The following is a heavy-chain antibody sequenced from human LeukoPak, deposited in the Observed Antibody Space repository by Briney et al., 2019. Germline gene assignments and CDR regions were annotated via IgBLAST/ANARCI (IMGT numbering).Heavy chain of an antibody. CDR2: INHSGST. V-gene: IGHV4-34*01. CDR3: ARSRRRGVGDY. J-gene: IGHJ4*02. CDR1: DGSFSGYY. D-gene: IGHD3-10*01. Sequence: PSETLSLTCAVYDGSFSGYYWSWIRQPPGKGLEWIGEINHSGSTNYNPSLKSRVTISVDTSKNQFSLKLSSVTAADTAVYYCARSRRRGVGDYWGQGTLVTVSS.